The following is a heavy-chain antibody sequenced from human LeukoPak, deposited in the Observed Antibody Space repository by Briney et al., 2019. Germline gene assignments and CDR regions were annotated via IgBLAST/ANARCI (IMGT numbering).Heavy chain of an antibody. CDR3: ARRFCSGSNCYSGLDY. D-gene: IGHD2-15*01. J-gene: IGHJ4*02. V-gene: IGHV5-51*01. CDR2: IYPGDSDT. CDR1: GYSFTSYW. Sequence: GESLKISCKGSGYSFTSYWIGWVRQMPGKGLEWMGIIYPGDSDTRYSPSSQGQVTISADKSISTAYLQWSSLKASDTAMYYCARRFCSGSNCYSGLDYWGQGTLVTVSS.